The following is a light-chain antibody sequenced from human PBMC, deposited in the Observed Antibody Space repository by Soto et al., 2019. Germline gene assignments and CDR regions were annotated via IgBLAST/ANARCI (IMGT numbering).Light chain of an antibody. V-gene: IGKV4-1*01. J-gene: IGKJ1*01. Sequence: DIVMTQSPDSLAVSLGERATINCKSSQSVLYNSNNKNYLAWYQQKPGQPPKLLIYWASTRESGVPDRFSGSGSGTDFTLTISSLQAEDVAVYNCQQYYSTPRTFGQGTKVEIK. CDR3: QQYYSTPRT. CDR2: WAS. CDR1: QSVLYNSNNKNY.